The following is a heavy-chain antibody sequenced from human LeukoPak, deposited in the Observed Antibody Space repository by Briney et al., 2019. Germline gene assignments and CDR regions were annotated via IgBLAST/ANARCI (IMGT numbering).Heavy chain of an antibody. V-gene: IGHV3-30*02. CDR2: LQYDGSNK. Sequence: GGSLRLSCAASGFTFSSYGMHWVRQAPGKGLEWVAFLQYDGSNKYYADSVKGRFTISRDSSKDTLYLQMNSLRAEDTAVHYCAQDGYYVSLYYLDYWGQGTLVTVSS. CDR3: AQDGYYVSLYYLDY. J-gene: IGHJ4*02. D-gene: IGHD3-10*02. CDR1: GFTFSSYG.